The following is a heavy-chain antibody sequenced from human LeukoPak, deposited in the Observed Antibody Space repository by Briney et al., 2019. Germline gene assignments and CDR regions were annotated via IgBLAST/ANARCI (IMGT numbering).Heavy chain of an antibody. J-gene: IGHJ5*02. CDR2: IYYSGST. CDR3: ARGGSPYGSGSYYH. CDR1: GGSMRNYY. Sequence: PSETLSLTCTVSGGSMRNYYWSWIRQTPGKGLEWIGYIYYSGSTNYNPSLKSRVTISVDTSKNQFSLKLSSVTAADTAVYYCARGGSPYGSGSYYHWGQGTLVTVSS. D-gene: IGHD3-10*01. V-gene: IGHV4-59*01.